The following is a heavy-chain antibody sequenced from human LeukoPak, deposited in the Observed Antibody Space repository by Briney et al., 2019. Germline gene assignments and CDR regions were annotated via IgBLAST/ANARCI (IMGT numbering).Heavy chain of an antibody. J-gene: IGHJ6*03. Sequence: PSETLSLTCTVSGGSISSGSYYWSWIRQPAGKGLEWIGRIYTSGSTNYNPSLKSRVTISVDTSKNQFSLKLSSVTAADTAVYYCAREDYYDSSGYYYSDYYYMDVWGKGTTVTISS. D-gene: IGHD3-22*01. CDR1: GGSISSGSYY. CDR2: IYTSGST. V-gene: IGHV4-61*02. CDR3: AREDYYDSSGYYYSDYYYMDV.